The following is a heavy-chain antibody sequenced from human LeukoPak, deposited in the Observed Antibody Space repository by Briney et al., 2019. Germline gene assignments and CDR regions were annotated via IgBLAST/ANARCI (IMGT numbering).Heavy chain of an antibody. CDR3: ARAVARIYYFDY. CDR2: INSDGSST. Sequence: PGGSLRLSCAASGFTFSSYWMHWVRQAPGKGLVWVSRINSDGSSTSYADSVKGRFTISRDNAKNTLYLQMNSLRAEDKVVYYCARAVARIYYFDYWGQGTLVTVSS. V-gene: IGHV3-74*01. J-gene: IGHJ4*02. CDR1: GFTFSSYW. D-gene: IGHD5-12*01.